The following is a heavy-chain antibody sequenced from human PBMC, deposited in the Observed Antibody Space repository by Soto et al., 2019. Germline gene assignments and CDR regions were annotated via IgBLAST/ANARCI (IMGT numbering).Heavy chain of an antibody. D-gene: IGHD6-6*01. Sequence: GGSLRLSCAASGFTFSSYAMSWVRQAPGKGLERVSAISGSGGSTYYADSVKGRFTIPRDNPKNTLQPQINSLRAEDTAVYYCAKGGIAARFPVYFQQWGGGTLV. CDR1: GFTFSSYA. V-gene: IGHV3-23*01. CDR2: ISGSGGST. CDR3: AKGGIAARFPVYFQQ. J-gene: IGHJ1*01.